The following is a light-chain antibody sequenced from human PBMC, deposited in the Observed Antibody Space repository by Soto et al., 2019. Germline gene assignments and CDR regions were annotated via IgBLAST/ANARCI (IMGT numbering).Light chain of an antibody. V-gene: IGLV2-8*01. J-gene: IGLJ2*01. CDR3: SSYAGHHVL. CDR2: EVS. CDR1: SSDVGGYNY. Sequence: QSALTQPPSASGSPGQSVTISCTGTSSDVGGYNYVSWYQQHPGKAPKLMIYEVSKRPSGVPDRFSGSKSGNTASLTVSRLQAEDEADYYCSSYAGHHVLFGGGTKLTVL.